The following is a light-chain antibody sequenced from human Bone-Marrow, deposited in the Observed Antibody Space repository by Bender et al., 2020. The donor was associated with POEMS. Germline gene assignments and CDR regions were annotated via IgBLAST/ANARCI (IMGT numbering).Light chain of an antibody. CDR3: CSYAASNTWL. Sequence: QSALTQPASVSGSPGQSITISCTGTTSDVGSFNLVSWYQQQPGKAPKFLIYDVTKRPSGVSNRFSGSRSGNTASLTISGLQAEDEADYYCCSYAASNTWLFGGGTKLTVL. CDR1: TSDVGSFNL. J-gene: IGLJ3*02. CDR2: DVT. V-gene: IGLV2-23*02.